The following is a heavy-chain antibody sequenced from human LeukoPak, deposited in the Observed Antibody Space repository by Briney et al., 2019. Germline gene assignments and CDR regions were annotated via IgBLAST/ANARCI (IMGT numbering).Heavy chain of an antibody. Sequence: PGGSLRLSCAASGFTFSSYSMNWVRQAPGKGLEWVSSISSSSSYIYYADSVKGRFTISRDNAKNLLYLQMNSLRAEDTAVYYCASSAKHYSSSSEFDYWGQGTLVTVSS. D-gene: IGHD6-6*01. CDR3: ASSAKHYSSSSEFDY. CDR1: GFTFSSYS. J-gene: IGHJ4*02. CDR2: ISSSSSYI. V-gene: IGHV3-21*01.